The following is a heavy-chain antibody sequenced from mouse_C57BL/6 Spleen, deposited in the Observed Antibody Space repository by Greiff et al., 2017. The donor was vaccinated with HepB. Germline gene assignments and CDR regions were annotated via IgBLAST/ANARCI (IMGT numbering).Heavy chain of an antibody. CDR3: ARTPEFITTVVAPSMDY. CDR1: GYTFTDYN. CDR2: INPNNGGT. D-gene: IGHD1-1*01. J-gene: IGHJ4*01. V-gene: IGHV1-18*01. Sequence: EVQLQQSGPELVKPGASVKIPCKASGYTFTDYNMDWVKQSHGKSLEWIGDINPNNGGTIYNQKFKGKATLTVDKSSSTAYMELRSLTSEDTAVYYCARTPEFITTVVAPSMDYWGQGTSVTVSS.